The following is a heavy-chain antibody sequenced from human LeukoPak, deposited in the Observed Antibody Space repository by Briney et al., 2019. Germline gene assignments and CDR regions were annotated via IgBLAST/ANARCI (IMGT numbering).Heavy chain of an antibody. CDR2: IYHSGST. CDR1: GYSISSGYY. D-gene: IGHD6-19*01. V-gene: IGHV4-38-2*01. J-gene: IGHJ4*02. CDR3: ARVYSSGRLGTNY. Sequence: SETLIFTFAVSGYSISSGYYWGWIRQPPGKGLEWIGSIYHSGSTYYNPSLKSRVTISVDTSKNQFSLKLSSVTAADTAVYYCARVYSSGRLGTNYWGQGTLVTVSS.